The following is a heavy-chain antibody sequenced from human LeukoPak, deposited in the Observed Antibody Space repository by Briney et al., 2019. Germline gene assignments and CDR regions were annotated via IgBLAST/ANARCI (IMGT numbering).Heavy chain of an antibody. CDR3: ARRATISSPHFDY. CDR1: GGSISSSNW. D-gene: IGHD3-9*01. J-gene: IGHJ4*02. Sequence: SETLSLTCAVSGGSISSSNWWSWVRQPPGKGLEWIGEIYHSGNTNYNPSLKSRVTISVDKSKNQFSLNLTSVTAADTAVYYCARRATISSPHFDYWGQGTLVTVSS. V-gene: IGHV4-4*02. CDR2: IYHSGNT.